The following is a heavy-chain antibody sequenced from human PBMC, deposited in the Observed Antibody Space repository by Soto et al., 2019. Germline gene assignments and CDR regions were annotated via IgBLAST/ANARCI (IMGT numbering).Heavy chain of an antibody. Sequence: GESLKISCKGSGYSFTSYWIGWVRQMPGKGLEWMGIIYPGDSDTRYSPSFQGQVTISADKSISTAYLQWSSLKASDTAMYYCARVLSGLHYYYYGMDGXGQGTTVTVSS. V-gene: IGHV5-51*01. CDR2: IYPGDSDT. D-gene: IGHD2-15*01. J-gene: IGHJ6*02. CDR3: ARVLSGLHYYYYGMDG. CDR1: GYSFTSYW.